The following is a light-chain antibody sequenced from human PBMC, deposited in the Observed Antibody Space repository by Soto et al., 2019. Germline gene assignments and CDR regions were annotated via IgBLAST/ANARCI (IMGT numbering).Light chain of an antibody. CDR3: QQHNDSPLT. V-gene: IGKV3-15*01. CDR1: QSVSNN. Sequence: EIVMTQSPATLSVSRGERVTLSCRASQSVSNNLAWYQQKPGQAPRLLIYGATATATGIPATFSGSRSGTEFTLTISSLQSEDFPVYYCQQHNDSPLTFGGGTKVDIK. CDR2: GAT. J-gene: IGKJ4*01.